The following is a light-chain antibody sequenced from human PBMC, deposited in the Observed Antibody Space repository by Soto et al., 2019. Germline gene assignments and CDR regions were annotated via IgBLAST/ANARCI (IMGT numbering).Light chain of an antibody. CDR1: QSIDTW. J-gene: IGKJ1*01. CDR3: HEYHTHSS. CDR2: DGF. V-gene: IGKV1-5*01. Sequence: DIQMTQSPSTLSASVGDSVTISCRASQSIDTWLAWYQQKPGKAPKLLIYDGFQLRSGVPSRFSGSGSGTDFTLTLNSLRPDDFAVYFCHEYHTHSSFGQGTRVEV.